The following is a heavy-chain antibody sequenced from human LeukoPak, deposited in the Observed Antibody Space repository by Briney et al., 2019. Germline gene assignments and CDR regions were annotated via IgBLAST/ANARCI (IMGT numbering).Heavy chain of an antibody. J-gene: IGHJ4*02. CDR3: AKVETAAAATLRGFDY. Sequence: GGSLRLSCAASGFTFSSYAMSWVRQAPGKGLEWVSSIGGSGGSTYYADSMKGRFTISRDNSKNTLYLQMNSLRAEDTAVYYCAKVETAAAATLRGFDYWGQGTLVTVSS. D-gene: IGHD6-13*01. CDR1: GFTFSSYA. CDR2: IGGSGGST. V-gene: IGHV3-23*01.